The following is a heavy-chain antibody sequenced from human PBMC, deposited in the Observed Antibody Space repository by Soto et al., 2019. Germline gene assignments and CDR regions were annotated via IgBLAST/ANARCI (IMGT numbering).Heavy chain of an antibody. V-gene: IGHV3-9*01. Sequence: EVQLVESGGGLVQPGRSLRLSCAASGFTVDDYAMHWVRQAPGKALEWVSGISWNSETIDYADSVKGRFTISRDNAKSSLFLQMNSLRPDDTALYYCAKDMKWGGMTTIHYFDSWGQGTLVTVSS. D-gene: IGHD4-17*01. J-gene: IGHJ4*02. CDR2: ISWNSETI. CDR1: GFTVDDYA. CDR3: AKDMKWGGMTTIHYFDS.